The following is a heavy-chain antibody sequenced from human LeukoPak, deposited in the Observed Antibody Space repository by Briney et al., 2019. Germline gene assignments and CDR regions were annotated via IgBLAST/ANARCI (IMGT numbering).Heavy chain of an antibody. CDR3: ARDSGQLLWFGELSSFDY. V-gene: IGHV3-33*01. J-gene: IGHJ4*02. CDR1: GFTFSTYG. Sequence: GRSLRLSCAASGFTFSTYGMHWGRQDPGKGLEWVALIWYDGSNKYYADSVKGRFTISRDNSKNTLYLQMNSLRAEDTAVYYCARDSGQLLWFGELSSFDYWGQGTLVTVSS. D-gene: IGHD3-10*01. CDR2: IWYDGSNK.